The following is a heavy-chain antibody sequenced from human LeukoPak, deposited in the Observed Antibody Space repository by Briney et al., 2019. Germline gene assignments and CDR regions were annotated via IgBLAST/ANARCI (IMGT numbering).Heavy chain of an antibody. V-gene: IGHV4-4*02. CDR3: ARRKPYSSGWTMFDY. CDR1: GGPISSTNW. CDR2: IYHSGST. J-gene: IGHJ4*02. D-gene: IGHD6-19*01. Sequence: KTSETLSLTCAVSGGPISSTNWWSRVRQPPGKGLEWIGEIYHSGSTNYNPSLRSRINISVDKSKDQFPLRLSSVTAADTAVYYCARRKPYSSGWTMFDYWGQGTLVTVSS.